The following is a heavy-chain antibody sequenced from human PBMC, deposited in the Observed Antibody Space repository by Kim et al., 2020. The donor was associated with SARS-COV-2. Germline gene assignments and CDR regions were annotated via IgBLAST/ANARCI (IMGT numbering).Heavy chain of an antibody. J-gene: IGHJ4*02. CDR1: GFTFSSYG. CDR3: ARELGVKRGYSYGLDY. CDR2: IWYDGSNK. Sequence: GWSLRLSCAASGFTFSSYGMHWVRQAPGKGLEWVAVIWYDGSNKYYADSVKGRFTISRDNSKNTLYLQMNSLRAEDTAVYYCARELGVKRGYSYGLDYWGQGTLVTVSS. V-gene: IGHV3-33*01. D-gene: IGHD5-18*01.